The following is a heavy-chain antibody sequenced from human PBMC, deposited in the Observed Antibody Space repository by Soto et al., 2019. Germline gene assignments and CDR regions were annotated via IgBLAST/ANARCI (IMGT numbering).Heavy chain of an antibody. Sequence: ASVKVSCKASGYTFTSYYMHWVRQAPGQGLEWMGIINPSGGSTSYAQKFQGRVTMTRDTSTSTVYMELSSLRSEDTAVYYCARGVYYDSSGYYYVRSSAEYFQHWGQATLVTVSS. V-gene: IGHV1-46*01. CDR3: ARGVYYDSSGYYYVRSSAEYFQH. CDR2: INPSGGST. CDR1: GYTFTSYY. J-gene: IGHJ1*01. D-gene: IGHD3-22*01.